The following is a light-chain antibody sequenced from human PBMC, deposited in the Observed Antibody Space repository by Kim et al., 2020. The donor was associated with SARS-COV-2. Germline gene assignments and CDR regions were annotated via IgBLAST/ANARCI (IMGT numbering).Light chain of an antibody. V-gene: IGLV1-44*01. CDR3: AAWDASLNVVV. J-gene: IGLJ2*01. Sequence: GQRVTNSCSGSSSNIGRTTVNWYQQLPGRAPKVLISKNDQRPSGVPDRFSGFKSGTSASLAISGLQTEDEADYYCAAWDASLNVVVFGGGTQLTVL. CDR2: KND. CDR1: SSNIGRTT.